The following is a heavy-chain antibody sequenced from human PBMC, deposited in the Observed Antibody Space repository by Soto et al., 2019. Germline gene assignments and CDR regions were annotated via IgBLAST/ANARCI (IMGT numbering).Heavy chain of an antibody. Sequence: GSLRLSCAASGFTFSSYSMNWVRQAPGKGLEWVSSISSSSSYIYYADSVKGRFTISRDNAKNSLYLQRNSLRAEDTAVYYCARDHSASSPFDYWGQGTLVNVSS. V-gene: IGHV3-21*01. J-gene: IGHJ4*02. CDR1: GFTFSSYS. CDR3: ARDHSASSPFDY. D-gene: IGHD6-13*01. CDR2: ISSSSSYI.